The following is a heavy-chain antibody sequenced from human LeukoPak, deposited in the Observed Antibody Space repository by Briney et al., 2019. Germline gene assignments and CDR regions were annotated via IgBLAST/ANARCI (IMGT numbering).Heavy chain of an antibody. V-gene: IGHV1-18*01. J-gene: IGHJ5*02. CDR2: ISAYNGNT. CDR1: GYTFTSYG. Sequence: ASVKVSCKASGYTFTSYGISWVRQAPGQGLEWMGWISAYNGNTNYAQKLQGRVTMTTDTSTSTAYMELRSLRSDDTAVYYCARGLKLYYYDSSGYWFDPWGQGTLVTVSS. D-gene: IGHD3-22*01. CDR3: ARGLKLYYYDSSGYWFDP.